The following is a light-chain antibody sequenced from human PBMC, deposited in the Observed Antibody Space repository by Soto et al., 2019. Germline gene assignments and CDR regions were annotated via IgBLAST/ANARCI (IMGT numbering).Light chain of an antibody. Sequence: QSVLTQPPSASGTPGQRVTISCSGSSSNIGSNYVYWYQQLPGTAPKLLIYRNNQRPSGVPDRFSGSKSGTSASLAISGLRSEDEADYYCAAWDDSLSGPVVFGTGTKLTVL. V-gene: IGLV1-47*01. CDR2: RNN. CDR1: SSNIGSNY. CDR3: AAWDDSLSGPVV. J-gene: IGLJ1*01.